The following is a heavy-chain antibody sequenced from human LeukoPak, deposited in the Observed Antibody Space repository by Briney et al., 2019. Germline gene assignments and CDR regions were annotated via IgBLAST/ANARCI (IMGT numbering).Heavy chain of an antibody. Sequence: SEALSLTCTVSGGSISSSSYYWGWIRQPPGKGLEWIGSIYYSGSTYYNPSLKSRVTISVDTSKNQFSLKLSSVTAADTAVYYCARPMRVYAPVGFDYWGQGTLVTVSS. J-gene: IGHJ4*02. D-gene: IGHD2-8*01. CDR3: ARPMRVYAPVGFDY. CDR2: IYYSGST. V-gene: IGHV4-39*01. CDR1: GGSISSSSYY.